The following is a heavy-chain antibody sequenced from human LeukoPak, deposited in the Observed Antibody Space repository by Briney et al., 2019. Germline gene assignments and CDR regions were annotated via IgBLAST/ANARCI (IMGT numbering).Heavy chain of an antibody. CDR2: INHSRST. CDR1: GGSFSGYY. CDR3: ARMNQCSSTSCYRYYGMDV. D-gene: IGHD2-2*01. Sequence: PSETLSLTCAVYGGSFSGYYWSWIRQPPGKGLEWIGEINHSRSTNYNPSLKSRVTISVDTSKNQFSLKLSSVTAADTAVYYCARMNQCSSTSCYRYYGMDVWGQGTTVTVSS. J-gene: IGHJ6*02. V-gene: IGHV4-34*01.